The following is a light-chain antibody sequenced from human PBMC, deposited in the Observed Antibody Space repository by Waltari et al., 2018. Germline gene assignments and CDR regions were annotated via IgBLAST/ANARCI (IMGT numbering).Light chain of an antibody. CDR2: RNN. V-gene: IGLV1-44*01. J-gene: IGLJ1*01. CDR1: SPNIGSNH. CDR3: AAWDDSLNGYV. Sequence: QSVLTQPPSASGTPGPRVPIACSGSSPNIGSNHVNWYQQLPGTAPKHLIIRNNQRPSGVPDRFSGSKSGTSASLAISGLQSEDEADYYCAAWDDSLNGYVFGTGTKVTVL.